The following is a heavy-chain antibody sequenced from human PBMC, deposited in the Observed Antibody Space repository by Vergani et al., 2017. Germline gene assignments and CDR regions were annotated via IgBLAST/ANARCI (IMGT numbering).Heavy chain of an antibody. D-gene: IGHD6-19*01. J-gene: IGHJ6*02. CDR2: TYYSGRT. CDR3: ARGASPGYSSGWYGYYGMDV. Sequence: QVQLQESGPGLVKPSQSLSLPCTVSGGSISGVSYYLSWVRQPAGKGLEWIGRTYYSGRTDYNPSLESRVTRSVDTSKNTFSLKLSSVTAADTAVYYCARGASPGYSSGWYGYYGMDVWGQGTTVTVSS. CDR1: GGSISGVSYY. V-gene: IGHV4-61*02.